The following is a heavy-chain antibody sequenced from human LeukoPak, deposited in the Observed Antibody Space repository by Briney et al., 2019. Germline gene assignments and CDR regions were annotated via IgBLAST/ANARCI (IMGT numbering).Heavy chain of an antibody. D-gene: IGHD2-2*01. CDR2: VYHSGST. CDR1: GGSISSGGYS. J-gene: IGHJ2*01. V-gene: IGHV4-30-2*01. Sequence: PSETLSLTCAVSGGSISSGGYSWSWLRQPPGKGLEWIGYVYHSGSTYYNPSLKSRVTISVDRSKNQFSLKLSSVTAADTAVYYCARGPYCSSTSCFLDSAIASDWDFDLWGRGTLVTVSS. CDR3: ARGPYCSSTSCFLDSAIASDWDFDL.